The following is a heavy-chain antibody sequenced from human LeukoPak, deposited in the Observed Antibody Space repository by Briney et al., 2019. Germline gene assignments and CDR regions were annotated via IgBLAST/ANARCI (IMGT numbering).Heavy chain of an antibody. CDR1: GFTFSSYA. CDR3: ARFPKSLAVAGTGGFDY. J-gene: IGHJ4*02. Sequence: GGSLRLSCAASGFTFSSYAMHWVRQAPGKGLEWVAVISYDGSNKYYADSVKGRFTISRDNSKNTLYLQMSSLRAEDTAVYYCARFPKSLAVAGTGGFDYWGQGTLVTVSS. V-gene: IGHV3-30-3*01. CDR2: ISYDGSNK. D-gene: IGHD6-19*01.